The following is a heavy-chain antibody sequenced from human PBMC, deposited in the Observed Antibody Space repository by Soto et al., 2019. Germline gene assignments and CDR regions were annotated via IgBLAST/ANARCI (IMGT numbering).Heavy chain of an antibody. CDR1: GYTFTSYD. CDR2: MNPNSGNT. Sequence: AAVKVSCKASGYTFTSYDINWVRQATGQGLEWMGWMNPNSGNTGYAQKFQGRVTMTRDTSTSTVYMELSSLRSEDTAVYYCARPKDGSIDAFDIWGQGTMVTVSS. J-gene: IGHJ3*02. D-gene: IGHD5-12*01. CDR3: ARPKDGSIDAFDI. V-gene: IGHV1-8*01.